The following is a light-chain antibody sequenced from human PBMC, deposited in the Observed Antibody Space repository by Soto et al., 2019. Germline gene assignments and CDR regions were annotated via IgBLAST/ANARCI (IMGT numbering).Light chain of an antibody. CDR2: AAS. J-gene: IGKJ4*01. CDR1: QTIDTF. V-gene: IGKV1-39*01. Sequence: DIQMTQSPRSLSASVGDRVTITCRASQTIDTFVNWYQQKPGRAPKLLIFAASTLHSGVPSRFSGSGSGTDFTLTITSLQPEDFATYYCQQSYVTPLTFGGGTKVDIK. CDR3: QQSYVTPLT.